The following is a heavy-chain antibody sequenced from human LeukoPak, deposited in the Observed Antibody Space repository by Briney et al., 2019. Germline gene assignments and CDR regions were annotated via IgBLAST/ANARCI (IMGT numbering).Heavy chain of an antibody. CDR2: INQDGGEK. J-gene: IGHJ4*02. CDR1: GFTFSRYW. D-gene: IGHD6-13*01. Sequence: GGSLRLSCAASGFTFSRYWMTCVRQAPGKGLEWVANINQDGGEKYYVDSVKGRFTISRDNAKNSLFLQVNSLRAEDTAVYYCAELDSSSPRNWGQGTLVTVSS. V-gene: IGHV3-7*02. CDR3: AELDSSSPRN.